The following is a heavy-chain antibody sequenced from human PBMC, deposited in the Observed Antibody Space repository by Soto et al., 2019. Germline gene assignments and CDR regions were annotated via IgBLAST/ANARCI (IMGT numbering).Heavy chain of an antibody. CDR3: ARLIDYIWGSYRPDDAFDI. CDR1: SGSISSSNW. V-gene: IGHV4-4*02. Sequence: SETLSLTCAVSSGSISSSNWWSWVRQPPGKGLEWIGGIYHSGSTNYNPSLKSRVTISVDKSKNQFSLKLSSVTAADTAVYYCARLIDYIWGSYRPDDAFDIWGQGTMVTVS. CDR2: IYHSGST. J-gene: IGHJ3*02. D-gene: IGHD3-16*02.